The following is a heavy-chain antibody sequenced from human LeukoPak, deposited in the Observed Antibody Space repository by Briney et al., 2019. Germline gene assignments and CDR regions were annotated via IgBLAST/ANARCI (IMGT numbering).Heavy chain of an antibody. V-gene: IGHV1-69*13. CDR1: GGHFDMYA. CDR3: AREGNSELVPAAPPFDY. D-gene: IGHD2-2*01. Sequence: GASVKVSCKGFGGHFDMYAISWVRLAPRQGLEWMGGIIPIFGTANYAQKFQGRVTITADESTSTAYMELSSLRSEDTAVYYCAREGNSELVPAAPPFDYWGQGTLVTVSS. J-gene: IGHJ4*02. CDR2: IIPIFGTA.